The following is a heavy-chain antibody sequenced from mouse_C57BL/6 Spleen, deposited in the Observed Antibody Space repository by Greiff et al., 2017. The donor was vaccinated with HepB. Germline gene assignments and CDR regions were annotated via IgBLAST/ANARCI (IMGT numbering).Heavy chain of an antibody. Sequence: DVQLQESGPGLVKPSQSLSLTCSVTGYSITSGYYWNWIRQFPGNKLEWMGYISYDGSNNYNPSLKNRISITRDTSKNQFFLKLNSVTTEDTATYYCARDGSSYVGYFDVWGTGTTVTVSS. V-gene: IGHV3-6*01. CDR2: ISYDGSN. CDR1: GYSITSGYY. D-gene: IGHD1-1*01. CDR3: ARDGSSYVGYFDV. J-gene: IGHJ1*03.